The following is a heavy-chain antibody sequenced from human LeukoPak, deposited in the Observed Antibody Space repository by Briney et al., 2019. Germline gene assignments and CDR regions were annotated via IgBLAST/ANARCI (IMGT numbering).Heavy chain of an antibody. D-gene: IGHD3-22*01. V-gene: IGHV1-18*01. CDR1: GYTFPSFG. Sequence: ASVKVSCKASGYTFPSFGLSWVRQAPGQGLEWIGWISAYNGNTNYAQKPLGRVTVTTDTSTNTAYLELRSLTSDDTAVYYCARDCDRSGYFCYWGQGTLVTVSS. J-gene: IGHJ4*02. CDR3: ARDCDRSGYFCY. CDR2: ISAYNGNT.